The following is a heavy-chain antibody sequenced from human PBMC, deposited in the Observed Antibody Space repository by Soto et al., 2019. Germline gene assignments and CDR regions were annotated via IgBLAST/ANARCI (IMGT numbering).Heavy chain of an antibody. CDR2: INPNSGGT. CDR1: GYTFTDYY. Sequence: ASVKVSCKASGYTFTDYYVHWVRQAPGQGLEWMGWINPNSGGTITAQKFQGRVTVTRDTSISTAYMDLSRLRSDDTAVYYCARDVTRTQSCTNGVCYYHYYDMDVWGQGTMVTAP. CDR3: ARDVTRTQSCTNGVCYYHYYDMDV. D-gene: IGHD2-8*01. J-gene: IGHJ6*02. V-gene: IGHV1-2*02.